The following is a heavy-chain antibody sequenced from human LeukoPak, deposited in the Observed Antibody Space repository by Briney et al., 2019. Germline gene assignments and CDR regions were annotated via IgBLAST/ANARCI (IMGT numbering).Heavy chain of an antibody. CDR2: IIPIFGTA. J-gene: IGHJ4*02. D-gene: IGHD2-2*02. CDR1: AGTFSSYA. V-gene: IGHV1-69*13. Sequence: GASVKVSCKASAGTFSSYAISWVRQAPGQGLEWMGGIIPIFGTANYAQKFQARVTITADESTSTAYMELSSLRSEDTAVYYCARSRCSSTSCYNVPVDYWGQGTLVTVSS. CDR3: ARSRCSSTSCYNVPVDY.